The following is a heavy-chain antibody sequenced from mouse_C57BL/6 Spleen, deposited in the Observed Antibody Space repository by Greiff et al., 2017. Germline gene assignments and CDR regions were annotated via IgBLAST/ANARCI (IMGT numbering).Heavy chain of an antibody. J-gene: IGHJ2*01. CDR2: INPNNGGT. D-gene: IGHD1-1*01. V-gene: IGHV1-26*01. CDR3: ARPGSSLFDY. Sequence: EVQLQQSGPELVKPGASVKISCKASGYTFTDYYMNWVKQSHGKSLEWIGDINPNNGGTSYNQKFKGKATLTVDTSSSTAYMELRSLTSDDSAVYYCARPGSSLFDYWGQGTTLTVSS. CDR1: GYTFTDYY.